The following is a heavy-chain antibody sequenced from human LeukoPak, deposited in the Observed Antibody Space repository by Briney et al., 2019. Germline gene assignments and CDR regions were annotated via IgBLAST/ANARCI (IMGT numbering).Heavy chain of an antibody. V-gene: IGHV1-24*01. Sequence: ASVKVSCKVSGYTLTELSMHWVRQAPGKGLEWMGGFDSEDGETIYAQKFQGRVTMTEDTSTDTAYMELSSLRSEDTAVYYCATDASYGSGYYYGMDVWGQGTTVTVSS. J-gene: IGHJ6*02. CDR3: ATDASYGSGYYYGMDV. D-gene: IGHD1-26*01. CDR1: GYTLTELS. CDR2: FDSEDGET.